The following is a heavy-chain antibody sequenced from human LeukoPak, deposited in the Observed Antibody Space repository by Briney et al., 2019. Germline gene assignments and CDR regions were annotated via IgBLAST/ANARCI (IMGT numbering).Heavy chain of an antibody. D-gene: IGHD3-22*01. CDR3: ARDQGRYYYDSSGLIDY. J-gene: IGHJ4*02. Sequence: ASVKVSCKASGGTFSSYAISWVRQAPGQGLEWMGWISAYNGNTNYAQKLQGRVTMTTDTSTSTAYMELRSLRSDDTAVYYCARDQGRYYYDSSGLIDYWGQGTLVTVSS. CDR1: GGTFSSYA. V-gene: IGHV1-18*01. CDR2: ISAYNGNT.